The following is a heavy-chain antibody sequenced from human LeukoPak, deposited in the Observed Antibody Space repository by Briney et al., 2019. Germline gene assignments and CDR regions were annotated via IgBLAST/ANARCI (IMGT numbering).Heavy chain of an antibody. CDR1: GFTFSSHA. Sequence: PGGSLRLSCAASGFTFSSHAMSWVRLATGKRLERVSLISGSGDTTSYAVPVKGRFTISRDNSKNTLFLQMNSLRAEDTAVYFCARSDCNSIHCYVRDYWGQGTLVTVSS. CDR3: ARSDCNSIHCYVRDY. J-gene: IGHJ4*02. V-gene: IGHV3-23*01. D-gene: IGHD2/OR15-2a*01. CDR2: ISGSGDTT.